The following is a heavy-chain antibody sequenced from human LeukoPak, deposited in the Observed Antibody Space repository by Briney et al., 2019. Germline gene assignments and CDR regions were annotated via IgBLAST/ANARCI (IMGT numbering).Heavy chain of an antibody. CDR1: GFTFSSYS. J-gene: IGHJ4*02. V-gene: IGHV3-21*01. CDR3: ARDRYCGSTSCYLFDY. D-gene: IGHD2-2*01. CDR2: ISSSSSYI. Sequence: GGSLRLSCAASGFTFSSYSMNWVRQPPGKWLEWVSSISSSSSYIYYADSVKGRFTISRDNAKNSLYLQMNSLRAEDTAVYYCARDRYCGSTSCYLFDYWGQGTLVTVSS.